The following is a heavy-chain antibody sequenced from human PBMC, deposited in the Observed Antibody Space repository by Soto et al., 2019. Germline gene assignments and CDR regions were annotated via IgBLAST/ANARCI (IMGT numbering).Heavy chain of an antibody. CDR3: ESSYGSGYRAFDY. D-gene: IGHD3-10*01. CDR1: GDTFNFYS. CDR2: VNPIVSMS. Sequence: QVQLVQSGAEVKRPGSSVKVSCKASGDTFNFYSINWVRQAPGLGLEWMGRVNPIVSMSNYAQKFQGRVTMTADKSTSTADMDLSSLRSEDTAIYYCESSYGSGYRAFDYWGQGALVTVSS. J-gene: IGHJ4*02. V-gene: IGHV1-69*02.